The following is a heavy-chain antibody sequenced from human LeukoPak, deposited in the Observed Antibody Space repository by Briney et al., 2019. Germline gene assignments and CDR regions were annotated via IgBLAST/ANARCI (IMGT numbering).Heavy chain of an antibody. CDR2: INHSGST. CDR3: ASLISLGS. CDR1: GGSFSGYY. J-gene: IGHJ4*02. D-gene: IGHD3-10*01. Sequence: SETLSLTCAVYGGSFSGYYWSWIRQPLGKGLEWIGEINHSGSTNYNPSLKSRVTISVDTSKNQFSLKLSSVTAADTAVYYCASLISLGSWGQGTLVTVSS. V-gene: IGHV4-34*01.